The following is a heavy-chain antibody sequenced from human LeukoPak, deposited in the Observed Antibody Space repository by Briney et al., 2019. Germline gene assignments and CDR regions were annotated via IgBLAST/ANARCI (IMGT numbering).Heavy chain of an antibody. Sequence: GEALKTSRNSSGYRVTSYLNGLGRQMPRKGPEWRGIIYPGDSDTRYSPSFQGQVTISADKSISTAYLQWSSLKASDTAMYFCVRHEVGATLRFDPWGQGTLVIVSS. CDR3: VRHEVGATLRFDP. D-gene: IGHD1-26*01. CDR2: IYPGDSDT. V-gene: IGHV5-51*01. J-gene: IGHJ5*02. CDR1: GYRVTSYL.